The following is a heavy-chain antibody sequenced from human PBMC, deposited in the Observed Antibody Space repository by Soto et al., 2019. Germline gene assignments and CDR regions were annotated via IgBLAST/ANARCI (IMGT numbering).Heavy chain of an antibody. D-gene: IGHD3-22*01. CDR3: ARENYDSSGFTTFDY. CDR2: IYHSGST. J-gene: IGHJ4*02. Sequence: SETLSLTCAVSGGSISSGGYSWSWIRQPPGKGLEWIGYIYHSGSTYYNPSLKSRVTISVDRSKNQFSLKLSSVTAADTAVYYCARENYDSSGFTTFDYWGQGTLVTVS. CDR1: GGSISSGGYS. V-gene: IGHV4-30-2*01.